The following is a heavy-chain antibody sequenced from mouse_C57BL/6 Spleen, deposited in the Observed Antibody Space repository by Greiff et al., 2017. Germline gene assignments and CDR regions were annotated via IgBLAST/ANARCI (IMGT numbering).Heavy chain of an antibody. J-gene: IGHJ3*01. V-gene: IGHV1-69*01. CDR3: ARWGYSNYEGFAY. CDR2: IDPSDSYT. CDR1: GYTFTSYW. Sequence: VQLQESGAELVMPGASVKLSCKASGYTFTSYWMHWVKQRPGQGLEWIGEIDPSDSYTNYNQKFKGKSTLTVDKSSSTAYMQLSSLTSEDSAVYYCARWGYSNYEGFAYWGQGTLVTVSA. D-gene: IGHD2-5*01.